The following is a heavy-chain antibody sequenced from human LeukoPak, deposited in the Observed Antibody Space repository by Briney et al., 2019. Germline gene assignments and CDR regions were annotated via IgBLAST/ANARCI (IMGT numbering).Heavy chain of an antibody. CDR1: GYTFTSYG. V-gene: IGHV1-18*04. J-gene: IGHJ6*04. CDR2: ISAYNGNT. CDR3: ARDEVRGVPYYYYGMDV. Sequence: GASVKVSCKASGYTFTSYGISWVRQAPGQGLERMGWISAYNGNTNYAQKLQGRVTMTTDTSTSTAYMELRSLRSDDTAVYYCARDEVRGVPYYYYGMDVWGKGTTVTVSS. D-gene: IGHD3-10*01.